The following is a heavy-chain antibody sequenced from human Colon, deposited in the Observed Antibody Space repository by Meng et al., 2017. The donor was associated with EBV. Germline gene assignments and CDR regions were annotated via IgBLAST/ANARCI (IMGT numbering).Heavy chain of an antibody. D-gene: IGHD1/OR15-1a*01. CDR3: AREYGTSRPFEY. CDR2: PYYRSKWHT. CDR1: GDGALSPGAA. Sequence: QVNLCPSGLGRGKPPLTPSRAAPLPGDGALSPGAACNWFSQTRSNWIWLLGGPYYRSKWHTDYAVSGRGRIAISPDTSKNQFFLQLNSVTPEDTAVYYCAREYGTSRPFEYWGQGILVTVSS. J-gene: IGHJ4*02. V-gene: IGHV6-1*01.